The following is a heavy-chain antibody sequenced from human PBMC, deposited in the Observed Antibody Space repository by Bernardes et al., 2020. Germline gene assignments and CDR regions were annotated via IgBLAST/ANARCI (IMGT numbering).Heavy chain of an antibody. CDR2: IKQDGSGK. J-gene: IGHJ6*02. D-gene: IGHD2-2*01. CDR1: GFTFSGYG. V-gene: IGHV3-7*01. Sequence: SLILSCAASGFTFSGYGMSWVRQAPGQGLEWVANIKQDGSGKCYVDSVKGRFTISRDNAKNSLYLQMNSLTAEDTAVYYCARPQYCSTISCNYGMDVWGQGTTVTVSS. CDR3: ARPQYCSTISCNYGMDV.